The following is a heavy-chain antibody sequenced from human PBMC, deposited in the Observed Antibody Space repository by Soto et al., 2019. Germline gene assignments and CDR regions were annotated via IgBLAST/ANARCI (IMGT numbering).Heavy chain of an antibody. J-gene: IGHJ6*02. V-gene: IGHV3-30-3*01. CDR1: GFTFSTSA. Sequence: GGSLRLSCAASGFTFSTSAMHWVRQAPGKGLEWVAVISAHGNNIYYADSVRGRFTISRDNSNNTLFLRMYSLTPEDTAVYYCSRDLGSNYYYYGLDVWGQGTTVTVSS. CDR3: SRDLGSNYYYYGLDV. CDR2: ISAHGNNI. D-gene: IGHD6-13*01.